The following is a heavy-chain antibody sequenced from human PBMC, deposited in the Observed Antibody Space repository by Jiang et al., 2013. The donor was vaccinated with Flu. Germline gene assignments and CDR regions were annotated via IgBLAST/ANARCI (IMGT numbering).Heavy chain of an antibody. CDR1: GYSISSGYY. D-gene: IGHD2-15*01. J-gene: IGHJ6*02. Sequence: GLVKPSETLSLTCTVSGYSISSGYYWGWIRQPPGKGLEWIGSIYHSGSTYYNPSLKSRVSISVDTSKNQFSLKLSSVTAADTAVYYCARELGYCSGGSCYYGTKYYYYGMDVWGQGTTVTVSS. V-gene: IGHV4-38-2*02. CDR2: IYHSGST. CDR3: ARELGYCSGGSCYYGTKYYYYGMDV.